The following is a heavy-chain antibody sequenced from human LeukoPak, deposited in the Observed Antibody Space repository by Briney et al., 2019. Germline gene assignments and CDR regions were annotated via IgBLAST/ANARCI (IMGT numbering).Heavy chain of an antibody. CDR2: IYYSGST. Sequence: SETLSLTCTVSGDSISSVSYYWGWIRQPPGKGLAWIGSIYYSGSTYYNPSLKSRVTISVDTSKNQFSLKLSSVTAADTAVYYCARGRHTYYYGSGSYYPFDYWGQGTLVTVSS. J-gene: IGHJ4*02. V-gene: IGHV4-39*01. CDR1: GDSISSVSYY. CDR3: ARGRHTYYYGSGSYYPFDY. D-gene: IGHD3-10*01.